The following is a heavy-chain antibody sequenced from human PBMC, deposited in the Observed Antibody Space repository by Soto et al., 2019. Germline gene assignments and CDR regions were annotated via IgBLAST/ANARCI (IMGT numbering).Heavy chain of an antibody. CDR2: INPSGGST. J-gene: IGHJ6*02. CDR1: GYTFTSYY. Sequence: ASVKVSCKASGYTFTSYYMHWVRQAPGQGLEWMGIINPSGGSTSYAQKFQGRVTMTRDTSTSTVYMELSSLRSEDTAVYYCARDVDTAMAYYGMDVWGQGTTVTVSS. CDR3: ARDVDTAMAYYGMDV. V-gene: IGHV1-46*03. D-gene: IGHD5-18*01.